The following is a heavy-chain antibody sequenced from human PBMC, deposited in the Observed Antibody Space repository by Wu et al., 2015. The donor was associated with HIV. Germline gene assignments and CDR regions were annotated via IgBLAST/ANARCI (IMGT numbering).Heavy chain of an antibody. CDR3: AREMKTRIFCSYPARFTHGPPGPFDF. CDR2: INPSSGST. V-gene: IGHV1-46*01. J-gene: IGHJ4*03. CDR1: GYTFTSYY. D-gene: IGHD3-9*01. Sequence: QVRLIQSGAEVKKPGASVKVSCKASGYTFTSYYLHWVRQAPGQGLEWMGIINPSSGSTSFATEVPGQSHHGTGTKKSTSTVLHGVEQPEDLKGHGLYYVAREMKTRIFCSYPARFTHGPPGPFDFSGTRDAG.